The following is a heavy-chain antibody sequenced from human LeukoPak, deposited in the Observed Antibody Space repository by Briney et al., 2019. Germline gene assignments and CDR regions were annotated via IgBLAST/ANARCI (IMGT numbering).Heavy chain of an antibody. V-gene: IGHV4-59*08. CDR1: GGSISNSY. CDR2: IHSSGRT. J-gene: IGHJ4*02. CDR3: ARHQDGYGDYFDF. D-gene: IGHD5-24*01. Sequence: SETLSLTCSVSGGSISNSYWSWIRQPPGKGLEWIGYIHSSGRTKYDPSLESRVTISIDTSMNHFSLKVGSVTAPDTAVYYCARHQDGYGDYFDFWGQGILVTVSS.